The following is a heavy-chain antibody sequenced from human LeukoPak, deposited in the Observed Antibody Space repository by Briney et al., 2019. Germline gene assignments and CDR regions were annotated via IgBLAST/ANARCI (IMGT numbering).Heavy chain of an antibody. CDR2: ISAYNGNT. CDR1: GYTFTSYG. CDR3: GRRADYYDSSGYYYYFDY. Sequence: ASVKVSCKASGYTFTSYGISWVRQAPGQGLEWMGWISAYNGNTNYAQKLQGRVTMTTDTFTSTAYMELRSLRSDDTAVYYCGRRADYYDSSGYYYYFDYWGQGTLVTVSS. V-gene: IGHV1-18*01. J-gene: IGHJ4*02. D-gene: IGHD3-22*01.